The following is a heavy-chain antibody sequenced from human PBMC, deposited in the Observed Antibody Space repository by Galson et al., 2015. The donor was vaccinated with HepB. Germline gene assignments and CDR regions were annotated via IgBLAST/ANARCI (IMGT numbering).Heavy chain of an antibody. V-gene: IGHV3-73*01. CDR3: SRSCGGDCYPSYWYLDL. CDR2: IRSKTNNYAT. Sequence: SLRLSCAASGFTFSGSAMHWVRQASGEGLEWVGRIRSKTNNYATTYAASVKGRFTISRDDSKNTAYLQMNSLKTEDTAVYYCSRSCGGDCYPSYWYLDLWGRGTLVTVSS. D-gene: IGHD2-21*02. J-gene: IGHJ2*01. CDR1: GFTFSGSA.